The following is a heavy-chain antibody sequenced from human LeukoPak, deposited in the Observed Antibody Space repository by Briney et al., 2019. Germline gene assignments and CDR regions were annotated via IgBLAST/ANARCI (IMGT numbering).Heavy chain of an antibody. V-gene: IGHV4-59*08. Sequence: SETLSLTCTVSGGSISSYYWSWIRQPPGKGLEWSGYIYYSGSTNYNPSLKSRVTISVATSKNQFSLKLSSVTAADTAVYYCARYYYDSGGYFDYWGQGTLVTVSS. J-gene: IGHJ4*02. CDR3: ARYYYDSGGYFDY. D-gene: IGHD3-22*01. CDR1: GGSISSYY. CDR2: IYYSGST.